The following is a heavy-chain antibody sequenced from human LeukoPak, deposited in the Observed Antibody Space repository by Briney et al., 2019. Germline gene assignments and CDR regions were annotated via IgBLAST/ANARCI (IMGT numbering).Heavy chain of an antibody. CDR2: IDRDGSRI. Sequence: QTGGSLRLSCAVSGLTFSSYWMHWVRQAPGKGLVWVSRIDRDGSRINYADSVKGRFTISRDNGKNTLFLQMNSLRAEDAAVYYCARMSGSRLPGYWGQGTLVTVSS. J-gene: IGHJ4*02. V-gene: IGHV3-74*01. CDR1: GLTFSSYW. CDR3: ARMSGSRLPGY. D-gene: IGHD3-3*01.